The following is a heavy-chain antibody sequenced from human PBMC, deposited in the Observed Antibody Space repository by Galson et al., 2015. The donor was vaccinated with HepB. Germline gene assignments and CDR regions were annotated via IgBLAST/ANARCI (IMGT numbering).Heavy chain of an antibody. CDR2: ISYDGSNK. Sequence: SLRLSCAASGFTFSSYAMHWVRQAPGKGLEWVAVISYDGSNKYYADSVKGRFTISSDNSKNTLYLQMNSLRAEDTAVYYCARDWGESNDYGDYYFDYWGQGTLVTVSS. CDR3: ARDWGESNDYGDYYFDY. J-gene: IGHJ4*02. V-gene: IGHV3-30-3*01. D-gene: IGHD4-17*01. CDR1: GFTFSSYA.